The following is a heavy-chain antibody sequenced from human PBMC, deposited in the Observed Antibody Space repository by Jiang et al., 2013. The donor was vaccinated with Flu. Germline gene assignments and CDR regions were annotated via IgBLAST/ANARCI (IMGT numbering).Heavy chain of an antibody. Sequence: GLVKPSETLSLTCTVSGGSMNNYYWGWIRQPPGKGLEWVGDNNHSGSARYNPSLKSRVTISVDMSKKQFSLKLTSVTAADTGVYYCARSWCADGVRCNWFNSWGQGTLVTVSS. CDR1: GGSMNNYY. CDR3: ARSWCADGVRCNWFNS. D-gene: IGHD3-3*01. CDR2: NNHSGSA. V-gene: IGHV4-59*08. J-gene: IGHJ5*01.